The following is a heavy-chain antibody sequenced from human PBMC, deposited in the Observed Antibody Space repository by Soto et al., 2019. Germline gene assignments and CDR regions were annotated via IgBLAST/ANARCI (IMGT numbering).Heavy chain of an antibody. CDR2: IIPIFGTA. V-gene: IGHV1-69*06. J-gene: IGHJ5*02. Sequence: GASVKVSCKASGGTFSSYAISWVRQAPGQGLEWVGGIIPIFGTANYAQKFQGRVTITADKSTSTAYMELSSLRSEDTAVYYCARRIYDYGGNGGNWFDPWGQGTLVTVSS. D-gene: IGHD4-17*01. CDR1: GGTFSSYA. CDR3: ARRIYDYGGNGGNWFDP.